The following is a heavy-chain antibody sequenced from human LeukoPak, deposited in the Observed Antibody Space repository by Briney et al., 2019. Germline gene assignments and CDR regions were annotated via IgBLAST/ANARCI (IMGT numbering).Heavy chain of an antibody. CDR1: GGSISSGGHY. CDR2: IYYSGST. CDR3: ARRDDYGDYFDY. V-gene: IGHV4-31*03. Sequence: SETLSLTCTVSGGSISSGGHYWSWIRQHPGKGLEWIGYIYYSGSTYYNPSLKSRVTISVDTSKNQFSLKLSSVTAADTAVYYCARRDDYGDYFDYWGQGTLVTVSS. D-gene: IGHD4-17*01. J-gene: IGHJ4*02.